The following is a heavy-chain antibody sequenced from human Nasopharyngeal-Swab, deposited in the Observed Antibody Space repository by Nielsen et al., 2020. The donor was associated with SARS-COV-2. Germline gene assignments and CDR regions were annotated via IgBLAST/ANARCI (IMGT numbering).Heavy chain of an antibody. J-gene: IGHJ4*02. Sequence: GGSLRLSCAASGFTFGIYWMSWVRQAPGKRLEWVANIKEDGSEKDYVDSVKGRFTISRDNIKNSLYLQMNSLRVEDTAVYFCARLPRNNWRLDSWGQGILVTVSS. V-gene: IGHV3-7*03. CDR3: ARLPRNNWRLDS. CDR2: IKEDGSEK. D-gene: IGHD1-20*01. CDR1: GFTFGIYW.